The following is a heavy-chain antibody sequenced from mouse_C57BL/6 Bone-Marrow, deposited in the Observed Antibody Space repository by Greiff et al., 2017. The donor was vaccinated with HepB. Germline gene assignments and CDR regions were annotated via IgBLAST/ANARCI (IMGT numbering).Heavy chain of an antibody. J-gene: IGHJ2*01. CDR1: GYTFTSYW. CDR3: ARGNYGNYKRIFDY. D-gene: IGHD2-1*01. V-gene: IGHV1-64*01. CDR2: IHPNSGST. Sequence: QVQLQQPGAELVKPGASVKLSCKASGYTFTSYWMHWVKQRPGQGLEWIGMIHPNSGSTNYNEKFKSKATLTVDKSSSTAYMQLSSLTSEDSAVYYCARGNYGNYKRIFDYWGQGTTLTVSS.